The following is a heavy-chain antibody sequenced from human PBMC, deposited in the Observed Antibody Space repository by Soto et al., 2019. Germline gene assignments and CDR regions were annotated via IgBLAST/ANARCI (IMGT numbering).Heavy chain of an antibody. Sequence: QVQLQESGPGLVKPSETLSLTCTVSGGSISSYYWSWIRQPPGKGLEWIGYIYYSGSTNYNPSLTSRVTISVDTSKNQFSLKLSSVTAADTAVYYCARVEGYYDFWSGYYSVGSNYYYYYMDVWGKGTTVTVSS. V-gene: IGHV4-59*01. CDR3: ARVEGYYDFWSGYYSVGSNYYYYYMDV. CDR2: IYYSGST. J-gene: IGHJ6*03. CDR1: GGSISSYY. D-gene: IGHD3-3*01.